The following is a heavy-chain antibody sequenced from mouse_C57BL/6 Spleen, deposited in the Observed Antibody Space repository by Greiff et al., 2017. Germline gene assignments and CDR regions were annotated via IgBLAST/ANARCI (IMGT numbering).Heavy chain of an antibody. Sequence: EVQLQQSGPELVKPGASVKIPCKASGYTFTDYNMDWVKQSHGKSLEWIGDINPNNGGTIYNQKFKGKATLTVDKSSSTAYMELRSLTSEDTAVYYCARGDGYYWYFDVWGTGTTGTVSS. CDR3: ARGDGYYWYFDV. CDR1: GYTFTDYN. D-gene: IGHD2-3*01. J-gene: IGHJ1*03. CDR2: INPNNGGT. V-gene: IGHV1-18*01.